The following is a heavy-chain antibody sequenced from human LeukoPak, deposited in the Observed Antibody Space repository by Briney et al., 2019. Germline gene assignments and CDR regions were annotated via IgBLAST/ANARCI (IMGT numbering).Heavy chain of an antibody. D-gene: IGHD2-21*02. V-gene: IGHV4-34*01. CDR3: ARCLIVTVAARGYRCYMDV. CDR2: ISHSGNT. J-gene: IGHJ6*03. Sequence: PSETLSLSCGVYGGSFNGYYWSWIRQLPGKGLEWIGEISHSGNTNYNPSLKSRVTMSVDMSTEQLSLRLNSVTAADTAVYYCARCLIVTVAARGYRCYMDVWGNGTTVAVSS. CDR1: GGSFNGYY.